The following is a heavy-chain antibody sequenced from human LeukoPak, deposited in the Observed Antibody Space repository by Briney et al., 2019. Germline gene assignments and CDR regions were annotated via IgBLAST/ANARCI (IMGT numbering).Heavy chain of an antibody. D-gene: IGHD3-16*02. CDR3: ARKVDEMITFGGVIVIAAFDY. V-gene: IGHV4-34*01. J-gene: IGHJ4*02. CDR1: GGSFSGYY. CDR2: INHSGST. Sequence: SETLSLTCAVYGGSFSGYYWSWIRQPPGKGLEWIGEINHSGSTNYNPSLKSRVTISVDTSKNQFSLKLSSVTAADTAAYYCARKVDEMITFGGVIVIAAFDYWGQGTLVTVSS.